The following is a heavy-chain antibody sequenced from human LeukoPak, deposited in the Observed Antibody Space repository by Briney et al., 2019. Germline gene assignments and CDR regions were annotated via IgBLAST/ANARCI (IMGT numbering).Heavy chain of an antibody. V-gene: IGHV3-23*01. CDR2: ISGSGATT. Sequence: GGSLRLSCAASGFTFSSYPMSWVRQAPGKGLEWVSGISGSGATTYYADSVKGRYTISRDNSKNMLYVQMNSLRAEDTAVYYCAGSSIAAYLGQGTLVTVSS. CDR1: GFTFSSYP. D-gene: IGHD6-6*01. J-gene: IGHJ4*02. CDR3: AGSSIAAY.